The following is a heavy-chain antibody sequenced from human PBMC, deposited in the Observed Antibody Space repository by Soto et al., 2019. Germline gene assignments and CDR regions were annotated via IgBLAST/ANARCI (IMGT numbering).Heavy chain of an antibody. CDR2: IYYSGST. J-gene: IGHJ4*02. D-gene: IGHD2-15*01. Sequence: SETLTLTCTVSGGSISSSSYYWGWIRQPPGKGLEWIGSIYYSGSTYYNPSLQSRVTISVDTSKNQFSLKLSSVTAADTALYYCARHLGYCSGGSCYPHFDYWGQGTLVTVSS. CDR3: ARHLGYCSGGSCYPHFDY. CDR1: GGSISSSSYY. V-gene: IGHV4-39*01.